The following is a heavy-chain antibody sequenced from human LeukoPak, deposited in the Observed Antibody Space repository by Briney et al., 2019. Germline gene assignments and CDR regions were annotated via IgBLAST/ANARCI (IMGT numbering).Heavy chain of an antibody. D-gene: IGHD3-22*01. CDR2: IYHSGST. V-gene: IGHV4-30-2*01. CDR1: GGSISSGGYS. CDR3: AASTYYYDSSGYLTDYFQH. Sequence: NPSETLSLTCAVSGGSISSGGYSWSWIRQPPGKGLEWIGYIYHSGSTYYNPSLKSRVTISVDRSKNQFSLKLSSVTAADTAVYYCAASTYYYDSSGYLTDYFQHWGQGTLVSVSS. J-gene: IGHJ1*01.